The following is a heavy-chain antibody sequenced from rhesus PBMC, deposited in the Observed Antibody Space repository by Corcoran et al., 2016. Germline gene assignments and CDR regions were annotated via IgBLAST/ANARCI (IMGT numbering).Heavy chain of an antibody. Sequence: EVQLVESGGGLVQPGGSLRLSCAASGFIFSDYYMSWVRQAPGKGPEWVGLIRNKDNGGTAEYAASMKGRFTISRYDSKSIASLQMNSLKTEDTAVYYCARGINTWVFDYWGQGVLVTVSS. CDR2: IRNKDNGGTA. J-gene: IGHJ4*01. CDR1: GFIFSDYY. V-gene: IGHV3S22*01. D-gene: IGHD5-24*01. CDR3: ARGINTWVFDY.